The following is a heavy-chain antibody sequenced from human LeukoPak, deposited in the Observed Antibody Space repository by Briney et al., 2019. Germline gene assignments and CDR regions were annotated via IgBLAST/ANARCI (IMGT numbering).Heavy chain of an antibody. D-gene: IGHD6-19*01. CDR2: INRSGYT. Sequence: PSETLSLTCAVSGVPFSNYYWSWVRQSPRQGLEWIGEINRSGYTNYSPSLKSRVTMSIDTSKNQFSLILTSVTAADAGVYYCTRAVAGHPDWGQGTLVTVS. J-gene: IGHJ4*02. CDR3: TRAVAGHPD. CDR1: GVPFSNYY. V-gene: IGHV4-34*01.